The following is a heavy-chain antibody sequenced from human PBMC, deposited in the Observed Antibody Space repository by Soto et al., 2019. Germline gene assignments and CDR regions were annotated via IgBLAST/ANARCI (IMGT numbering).Heavy chain of an antibody. CDR1: GFTFSSYS. D-gene: IGHD2-21*01. CDR2: ISSSSSYI. J-gene: IGHJ4*02. CDR3: ARAGDGYNHFDQ. V-gene: IGHV3-21*01. Sequence: LRLSCAASGFTFSSYSMNWVRQPPGKGLEWVSSISSSSSYIHYADSMKGRFTISRDNAKNSLYLQMNSLRAEDTAMYFCARAGDGYNHFDQWGQGTQVTVSS.